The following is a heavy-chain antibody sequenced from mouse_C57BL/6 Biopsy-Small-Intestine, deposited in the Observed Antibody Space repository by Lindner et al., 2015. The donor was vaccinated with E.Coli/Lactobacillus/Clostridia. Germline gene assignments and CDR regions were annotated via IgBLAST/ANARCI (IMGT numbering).Heavy chain of an antibody. CDR3: ASPPIYYGDYLFAY. CDR1: GYTFTSYW. J-gene: IGHJ3*01. V-gene: IGHV1-52*01. Sequence: VQLQESGAEMVRPGTSVKLSCKTSGYTFTSYWMHWVKQRPGQGLEWIGKIDPSDSETHYNQKFRDKATLTVDKSSNAVYIQLNSLTSEDSAVYYCASPPIYYGDYLFAYWGQGTLVTVSA. CDR2: IDPSDSET. D-gene: IGHD2-13*01.